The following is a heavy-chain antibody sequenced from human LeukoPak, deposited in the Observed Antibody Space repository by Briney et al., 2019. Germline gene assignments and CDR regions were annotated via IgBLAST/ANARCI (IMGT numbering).Heavy chain of an antibody. CDR1: GFTFSSYA. Sequence: GRSLRLSCAASGFTFSSYAMHWVRQDPGKGLEWVAVISYDGSNKYYADSVKGRFTISRDNSKNTLYLQMNSLRAEDTAVYYCARVFIDGYYDFWSGYYPPLRGYMDVWGKGTTVTVSS. CDR3: ARVFIDGYYDFWSGYYPPLRGYMDV. J-gene: IGHJ6*03. D-gene: IGHD3-3*01. V-gene: IGHV3-30-3*01. CDR2: ISYDGSNK.